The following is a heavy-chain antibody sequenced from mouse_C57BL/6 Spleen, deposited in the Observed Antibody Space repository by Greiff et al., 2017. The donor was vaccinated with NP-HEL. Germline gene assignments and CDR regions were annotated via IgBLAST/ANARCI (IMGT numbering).Heavy chain of an antibody. CDR1: GFTFSDYG. CDR3: AKGYSNYEGGYYAMDY. D-gene: IGHD2-5*01. J-gene: IGHJ4*01. CDR2: ISSGSSTI. V-gene: IGHV5-17*01. Sequence: EVMLVESGGGLVKPGGSLKLSCAASGFTFSDYGMHWVRQAPEKGLEWVAYISSGSSTIYYADTVKGRFTISRDNAKNTLFLQMTSLRSEDTAMYYCAKGYSNYEGGYYAMDYWGQGTSVTVSS.